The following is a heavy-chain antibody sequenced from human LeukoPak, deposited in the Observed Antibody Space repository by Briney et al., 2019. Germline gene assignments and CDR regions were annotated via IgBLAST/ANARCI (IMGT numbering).Heavy chain of an antibody. CDR2: IIPLLGVR. J-gene: IGHJ4*02. V-gene: IGHV1-69*04. D-gene: IGHD6-19*01. CDR3: AIIAVGGVDPFDS. CDR1: GGTFSDHA. Sequence: SVKVSCKASGGTFSDHAVSWVRQAPAQGLEWMGRIIPLLGVRSYAQKFQDRVTVSADKSTSTAYMELSSLRSEDSALYYCAIIAVGGVDPFDSWGQGTLVTVSS.